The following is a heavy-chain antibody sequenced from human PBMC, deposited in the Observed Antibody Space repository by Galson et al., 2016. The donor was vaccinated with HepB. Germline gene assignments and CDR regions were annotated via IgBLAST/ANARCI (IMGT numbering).Heavy chain of an antibody. J-gene: IGHJ4*02. CDR3: TRGGPAKNFDY. Sequence: SLRLSCAASEFNFSRYAMHWVRQAPGKGLEWVVVISDDGSNKYYADSLKGRFTISRDNSKNTLYLQSNSLRTEDTAVYYCTRGGPAKNFDYWGQGTLVTVSS. CDR2: ISDDGSNK. V-gene: IGHV3-30-3*01. CDR1: EFNFSRYA.